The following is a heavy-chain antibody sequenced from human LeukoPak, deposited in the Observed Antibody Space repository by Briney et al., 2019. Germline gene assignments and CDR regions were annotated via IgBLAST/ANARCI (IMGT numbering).Heavy chain of an antibody. D-gene: IGHD6-19*01. J-gene: IGHJ4*02. V-gene: IGHV3-23*01. CDR3: AKLVRHSGPLFYFDH. CDR2: ISGSGQNT. Sequence: GGSLRLSCAASGFTFTSYGLSWVRQSPGKGLDWVSAISGSGQNTHYADSVKGRFIISKDNSKKTLDLQMNSLRAEDTAVYYCAKLVRHSGPLFYFDHWGQGILVTVSS. CDR1: GFTFTSYG.